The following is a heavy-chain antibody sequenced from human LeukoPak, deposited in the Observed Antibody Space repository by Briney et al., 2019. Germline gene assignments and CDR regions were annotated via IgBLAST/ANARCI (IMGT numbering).Heavy chain of an antibody. CDR2: INYSGTT. Sequence: SETLSLTCTVSGGSISGSSYHWGWIRQSPGKGLEWIGSINYSGTTYYNPSLKSRVTISVDTSKNQFSLKVSSVTAADTAVYYCATTYSYTSGGYDYWGQGILVTVSS. CDR3: ATTYSYTSGGYDY. V-gene: IGHV4-39*01. D-gene: IGHD5-18*01. J-gene: IGHJ4*02. CDR1: GGSISGSSYH.